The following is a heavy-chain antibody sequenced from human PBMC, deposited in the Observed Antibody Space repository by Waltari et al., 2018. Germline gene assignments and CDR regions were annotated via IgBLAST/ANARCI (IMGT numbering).Heavy chain of an antibody. CDR1: GFTFSSYS. J-gene: IGHJ2*01. D-gene: IGHD3-22*01. Sequence: EVQLVESGGVLVQPGGSLRLSCAASGFTFSSYSMNWVRQAPGKGLEWVSYISSSSSTINYADSVKGRFTISRDNAKNSLYLQMNSLRAEDTAVYYCARGFRWLLLRGNWYFDLWGRGTLVTVSS. V-gene: IGHV3-48*04. CDR2: ISSSSSTI. CDR3: ARGFRWLLLRGNWYFDL.